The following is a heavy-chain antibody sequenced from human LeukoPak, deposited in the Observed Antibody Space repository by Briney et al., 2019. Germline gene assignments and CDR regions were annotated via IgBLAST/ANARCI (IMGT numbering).Heavy chain of an antibody. CDR2: ISGGST. Sequence: GGSLRLSCAASGFTVSSNEMSWVRQAPGKGLEWVSSISGGSTYYADSRKGRFTISRDNSKSTLLLQMNSLRAEDTAVYYCAKVRWDNSGWYYLDSWAREPWSPSPQ. CDR3: AKVRWDNSGWYYLDS. CDR1: GFTVSSNE. D-gene: IGHD6-19*01. V-gene: IGHV3-38-3*01. J-gene: IGHJ4*02.